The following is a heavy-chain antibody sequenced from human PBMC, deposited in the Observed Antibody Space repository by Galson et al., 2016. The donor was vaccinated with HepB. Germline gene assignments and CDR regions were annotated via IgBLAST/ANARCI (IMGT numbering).Heavy chain of an antibody. V-gene: IGHV4-59*08. J-gene: IGHJ5*02. CDR3: ARLVGSSWSKWFDP. CDR2: IYHSGRT. D-gene: IGHD6-13*01. Sequence: SETLSPTCSVSEDSITNSHWSWIRQPPGKGLEWIGFIYHSGRTNYNPSLKSRFTISVDTSKNQFSLNLRSVTATDTAVYYCARLVGSSWSKWFDPWGQGTLVTVSS. CDR1: EDSITNSH.